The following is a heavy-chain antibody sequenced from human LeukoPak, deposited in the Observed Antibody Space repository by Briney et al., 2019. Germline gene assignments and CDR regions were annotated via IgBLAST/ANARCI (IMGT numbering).Heavy chain of an antibody. CDR2: TYYRSKWYN. CDR3: ARHGLYDILTGYPNWFDP. J-gene: IGHJ5*02. CDR1: GDSVSSNSAA. D-gene: IGHD3-9*01. Sequence: SQTLSLTCAISGDSVSSNSAAWNWIRQSPSRGLEWLGRTYYRSKWYNDYAVSVKSRITINPDTSKNQFSLKLSSVTAADTAVYYCARHGLYDILTGYPNWFDPWGQGTLVTVSS. V-gene: IGHV6-1*01.